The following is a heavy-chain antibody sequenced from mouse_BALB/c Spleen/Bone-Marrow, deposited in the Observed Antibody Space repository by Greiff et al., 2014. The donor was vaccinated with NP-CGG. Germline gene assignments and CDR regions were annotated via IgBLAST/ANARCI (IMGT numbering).Heavy chain of an antibody. CDR1: GHTFTDYW. CDR2: IDTSDSYT. J-gene: IGHJ3*01. V-gene: IGHV1-69*02. D-gene: IGHD2-14*01. Sequence: QEQLQQPGAEPVKPGASVKMSCKASGHTFTDYWMHWVKQRPGQGLEWIGAIDTSDSYTSYNQKFKGKATLTVDESSNTAYMQLSNLTSEDSAVYYCARSDYRFDPLAYWGQGTLVTVSA. CDR3: ARSDYRFDPLAY.